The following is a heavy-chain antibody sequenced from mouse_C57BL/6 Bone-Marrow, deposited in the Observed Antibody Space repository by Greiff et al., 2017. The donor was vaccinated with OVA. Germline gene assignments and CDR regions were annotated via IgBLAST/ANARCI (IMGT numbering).Heavy chain of an antibody. J-gene: IGHJ1*03. CDR3: ARPPGYYVSSYWYFDV. CDR2: ISSGSSTI. D-gene: IGHD1-1*01. Sequence: EVQGVESGGGLVKPGGSLKLSCAASGFTFSDYGMHWVRQAPEQGLEWVAYISSGSSTIYYADKVKGRFTISRDKAKNTLFLQMTSLRSEDTAMYYCARPPGYYVSSYWYFDVWGTGTTVTVSS. V-gene: IGHV5-17*01. CDR1: GFTFSDYG.